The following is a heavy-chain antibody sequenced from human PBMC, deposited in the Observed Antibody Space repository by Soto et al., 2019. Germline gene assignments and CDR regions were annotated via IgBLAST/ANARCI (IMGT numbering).Heavy chain of an antibody. D-gene: IGHD6-13*01. CDR2: ISYDGSNK. V-gene: IGHV3-30-3*01. CDR3: AREGYSSSWYFNDY. Sequence: GGSLRLSCAASGFTFSSYAMHWVRQAPGKGLEWVAVISYDGSNKYYADSVKGRFTISRDNSKNTLYLQMNSLRAEDTAVYYCAREGYSSSWYFNDYWGQGTLVTVSS. J-gene: IGHJ4*02. CDR1: GFTFSSYA.